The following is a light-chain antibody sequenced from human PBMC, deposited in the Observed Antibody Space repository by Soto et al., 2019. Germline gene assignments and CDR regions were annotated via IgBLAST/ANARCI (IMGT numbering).Light chain of an antibody. CDR2: GAS. J-gene: IGKJ1*01. CDR1: QTISSSY. V-gene: IGKV3-20*01. Sequence: PGERATLSCRASQTISSSYLAGYQQKPGQAPRLLIYGASSRATGIPDRFSGSGSGTDFTLTISRLEAEDIAVYYCQQYGSSPRTFGQGTKVDIK. CDR3: QQYGSSPRT.